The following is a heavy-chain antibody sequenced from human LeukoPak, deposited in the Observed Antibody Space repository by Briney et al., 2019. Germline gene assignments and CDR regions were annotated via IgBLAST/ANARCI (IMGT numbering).Heavy chain of an antibody. D-gene: IGHD3-22*01. CDR2: IDTSEDT. CDR3: ARELPIGFDSSGYPIAGDWFDP. V-gene: IGHV4-4*07. J-gene: IGHJ5*02. CDR1: GGSISSYY. Sequence: SETLSLTCTVSGGSISSYYWSWIRQPAGKGLEWTGRIDTSEDTNYDPSLKSRVTMSVDTSKNQFSLRLSSVTAADTAVYYCARELPIGFDSSGYPIAGDWFDPWGQGKLVIVSS.